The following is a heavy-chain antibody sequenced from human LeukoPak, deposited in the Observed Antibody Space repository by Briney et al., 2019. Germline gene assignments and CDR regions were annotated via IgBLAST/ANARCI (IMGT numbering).Heavy chain of an antibody. D-gene: IGHD3-22*01. CDR3: AKRSDSSDFYGHFDY. CDR2: ISRSGGST. Sequence: GGSLRLSCAASGFTFSSYAMNWVRQAPGKGLEWVSAISRSGGSTFYADSVKGRFTISRDNSKNTVYLQMSSLRAEDTAVYYCAKRSDSSDFYGHFDYWGQGTLVTVSS. J-gene: IGHJ4*02. CDR1: GFTFSSYA. V-gene: IGHV3-23*01.